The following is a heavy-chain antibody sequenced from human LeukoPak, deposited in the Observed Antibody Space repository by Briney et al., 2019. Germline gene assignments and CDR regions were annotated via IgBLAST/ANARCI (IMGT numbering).Heavy chain of an antibody. Sequence: GESLQISCKGSGYGYSFTSYWIGWVRHMPGKGLEWMGIIYPGDSNTRYSPSFKGQVTISADKSISTAYLQWSSLKASDTAMYYCAKHAIAGNRNHDAFDTWGQGTMVTVSS. CDR2: IYPGDSNT. CDR3: AKHAIAGNRNHDAFDT. J-gene: IGHJ3*02. D-gene: IGHD1-14*01. CDR1: GYGYSFTSYW. V-gene: IGHV5-51*01.